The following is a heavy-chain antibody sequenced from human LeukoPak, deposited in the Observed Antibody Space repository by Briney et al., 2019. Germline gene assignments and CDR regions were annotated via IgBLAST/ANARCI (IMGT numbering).Heavy chain of an antibody. CDR2: ICAYNGNT. Sequence: ASVKVSCKASGYTFTSYGISWVRQAPGQWLEWMGWICAYNGNTNYAQKLQGRVTMTTDTSTSTAYVELRSLRSDDTAVYYCARDQSPFRLIAAYPDYWGLGTLVTVSS. CDR1: GYTFTSYG. J-gene: IGHJ4*02. D-gene: IGHD6-13*01. V-gene: IGHV1-18*01. CDR3: ARDQSPFRLIAAYPDY.